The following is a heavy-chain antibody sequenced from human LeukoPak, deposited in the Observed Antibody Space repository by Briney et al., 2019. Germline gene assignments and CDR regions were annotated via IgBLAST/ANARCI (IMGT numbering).Heavy chain of an antibody. D-gene: IGHD1-26*01. J-gene: IGHJ3*02. CDR1: GFTVSSSY. CDR3: ARGIVGATGDAFDI. CDR2: IYSGGST. Sequence: PGGSLRLSCAASGFTVSSSYMSWVRQAPGKGLEWVSVIYSGGSTYYADSVKGRFTISRDNSKNTLYLQMNSLRAEDTAVYYCARGIVGATGDAFDIWGQGTMVTVSS. V-gene: IGHV3-53*01.